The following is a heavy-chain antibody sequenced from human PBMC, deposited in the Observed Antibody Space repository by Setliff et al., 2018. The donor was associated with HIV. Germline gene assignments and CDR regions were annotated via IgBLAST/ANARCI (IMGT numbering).Heavy chain of an antibody. CDR2: IHYDERT. CDR1: GDSASNSRYY. J-gene: IGHJ5*02. D-gene: IGHD3-22*01. CDR3: ASRIYYYDSNNFLREEGFDP. Sequence: ETLSLTCTVSGDSASNSRYYWAWIRQPPGKGLEYIGSIHYDERTYYSPSLKSRVTISLDTSKSQFSLNLTSVTAADTAVYYCASRIYYYDSNNFLREEGFDPWGQGTLVTVSS. V-gene: IGHV4-39*01.